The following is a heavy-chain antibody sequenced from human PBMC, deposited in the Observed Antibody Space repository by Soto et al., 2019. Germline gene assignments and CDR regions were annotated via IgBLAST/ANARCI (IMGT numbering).Heavy chain of an antibody. CDR1: GGSISTYY. Sequence: QVQLQESGPGLVKPSETLSLTCTVSGGSISTYYWSWIRQPPGKGVEWIAYIYYSGSTSYNPSLKSLVTISIDTSKKQFSLKLTSVTAADTAVYYCARYALGYSTSGTTFDYWGQGTLVTVSS. CDR3: ARYALGYSTSGTTFDY. J-gene: IGHJ4*02. D-gene: IGHD4-17*01. V-gene: IGHV4-59*08. CDR2: IYYSGST.